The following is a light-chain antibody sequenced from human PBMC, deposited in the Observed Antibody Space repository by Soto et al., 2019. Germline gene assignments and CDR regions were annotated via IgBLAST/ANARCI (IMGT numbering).Light chain of an antibody. CDR2: GAS. V-gene: IGKV3-15*01. CDR1: QSVRNN. CDR3: QQYYNWWT. Sequence: EIVMTQSPATVSVSPGERATLSCRASQSVRNNLAWYQKKPGQAPRLLIYGASTRATGIPAMFSGSGSGTEFTLTISSLQSEDFAFYYCQQYYNWWTFGQGTRVDIK. J-gene: IGKJ1*01.